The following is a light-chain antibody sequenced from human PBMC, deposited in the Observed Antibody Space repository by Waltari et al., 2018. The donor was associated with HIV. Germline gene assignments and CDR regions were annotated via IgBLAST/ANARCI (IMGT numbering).Light chain of an antibody. CDR1: RSNIGSNF. J-gene: IGLJ2*01. CDR2: RNN. CDR3: AICDDSRTGRVV. V-gene: IGLV1-47*01. Sequence: QSVLTQPTSASGTPGQRVTISCSGSRSNIGSNFVYWYQQLPGMAPKLLIYRNNQRPSRVPDRFTGSDSGSSAALPVRWLRSGYGADYYGAICDDSRTGRVVFGGGTKLTVL.